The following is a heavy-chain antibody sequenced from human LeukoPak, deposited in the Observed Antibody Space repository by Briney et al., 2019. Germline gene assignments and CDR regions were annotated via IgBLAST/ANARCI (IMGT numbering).Heavy chain of an antibody. D-gene: IGHD3-10*01. CDR3: ARIRGNWFFDL. V-gene: IGHV4-4*07. CDR2: LYTSGST. J-gene: IGHJ2*01. Sequence: SETRSLTCTVSGGFISSNYWSWSRQPAEKGLEWLGRLYTSGSTNYNPSLKSRVTMSLDTSKNQFSLKLTSVTAADTAVYYCARIRGNWFFDLWGRGTLVTVSS. CDR1: GGFISSNY.